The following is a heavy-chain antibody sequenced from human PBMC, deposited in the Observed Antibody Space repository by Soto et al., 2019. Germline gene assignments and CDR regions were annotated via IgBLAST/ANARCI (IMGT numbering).Heavy chain of an antibody. CDR1: GFTFSSYA. CDR2: ISYDGSNK. CDR3: ARDGKKLLWFGELWGLDI. V-gene: IGHV3-30-3*01. D-gene: IGHD3-10*01. Sequence: GGSLRLSCAASGFTFSSYAMHWVRQAPGKGLEWVAVISYDGSNKYYADSLKGRFTISRDNSKNTLYLQMNSLRAEDTAVYYCARDGKKLLWFGELWGLDIWGQGTMVTVSS. J-gene: IGHJ3*02.